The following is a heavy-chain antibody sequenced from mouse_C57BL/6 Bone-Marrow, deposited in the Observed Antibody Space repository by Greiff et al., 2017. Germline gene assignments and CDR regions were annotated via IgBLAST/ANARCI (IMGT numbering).Heavy chain of an antibody. J-gene: IGHJ2*01. D-gene: IGHD1-1*01. CDR3: TRRLATRRYYFEY. CDR2: IYPGNSDT. V-gene: IGHV1-5*01. CDR1: GYTFTSYW. Sequence: EVQLQQSGPELVKPGASVKMSCKTSGYTFTSYWMHWVKQRPGQGLEWIGAIYPGNSDTSYNQKFKGKAKLTAVTSASTAYMELSSLTNEDSAGYFCTRRLATRRYYFEYWGQGTPLTVSS.